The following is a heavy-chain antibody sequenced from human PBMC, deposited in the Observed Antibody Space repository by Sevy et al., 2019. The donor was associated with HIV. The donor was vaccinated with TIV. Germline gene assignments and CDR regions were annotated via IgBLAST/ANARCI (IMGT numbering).Heavy chain of an antibody. CDR2: ICSSGTA. V-gene: IGHV4-4*07. J-gene: IGHJ6*02. Sequence: SETLSLTCTVSGGSINNYWWGWIRQPAGKGLEWIGRICSSGTADYNPSLKSRVTMSVDTARNQFSLKMVSVTAADTAVYFCARDDQDSWSGYYKVQYQYIMDVWGQGTTVTVSS. CDR3: ARDDQDSWSGYYKVQYQYIMDV. CDR1: GGSINNYW. D-gene: IGHD3-3*01.